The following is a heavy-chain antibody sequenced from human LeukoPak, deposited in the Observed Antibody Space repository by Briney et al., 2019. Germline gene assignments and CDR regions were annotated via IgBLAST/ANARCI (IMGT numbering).Heavy chain of an antibody. J-gene: IGHJ6*02. CDR3: ARGYSYGSDYYYGMDV. Sequence: EASVKVSCKASGYTFTSYAISWVRLAPGQGLEWMGWISGYNGNTKYAQKVQGRVTMTTDTSTSTAYMELRSLRSDDTAVYYCARGYSYGSDYYYGMDVWGQGTTVTVSS. D-gene: IGHD5-18*01. CDR2: ISGYNGNT. CDR1: GYTFTSYA. V-gene: IGHV1-18*01.